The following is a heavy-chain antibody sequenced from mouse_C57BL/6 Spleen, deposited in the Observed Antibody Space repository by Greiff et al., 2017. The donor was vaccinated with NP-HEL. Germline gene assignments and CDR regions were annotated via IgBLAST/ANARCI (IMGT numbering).Heavy chain of an antibody. CDR3: ARHSNSWDFGV. V-gene: IGHV1-55*01. Sequence: QVQLQQSGAELAKPGASVKMSCKASGYTFTSYWITWVKQRPGQGLEWIGDIYPGSGSTHYNEKFKSKATLTADTSSSTAYMQLSSLASEDSAVYDGARHSNSWDFGVWGTGTTVTVSS. D-gene: IGHD2-5*01. CDR1: GYTFTSYW. J-gene: IGHJ1*03. CDR2: IYPGSGST.